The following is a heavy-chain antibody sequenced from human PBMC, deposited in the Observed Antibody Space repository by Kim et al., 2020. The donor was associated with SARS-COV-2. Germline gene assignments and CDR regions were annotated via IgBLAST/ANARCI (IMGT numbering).Heavy chain of an antibody. CDR3: ARYRFRPMMRDAFDI. CDR2: INHSGST. V-gene: IGHV4-34*01. Sequence: SETLSLTCAVYGGSFSGYYWSWIRQPPGKGLEWIGEINHSGSTNYNPSLKSRVTISVDTSKNQFSLKLSSVTAADTAVYYCARYRFRPMMRDAFDIWGQGTMVTVSS. CDR1: GGSFSGYY. J-gene: IGHJ3*02. D-gene: IGHD3-22*01.